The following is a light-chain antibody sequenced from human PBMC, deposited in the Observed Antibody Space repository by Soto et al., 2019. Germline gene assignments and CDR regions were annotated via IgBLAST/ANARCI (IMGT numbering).Light chain of an antibody. CDR1: ALPKQY. CDR3: QSAYSSGTYPV. CDR2: KDS. V-gene: IGLV3-25*03. J-gene: IGLJ2*01. Sequence: SYELTQPPSVSVSPGQTARITCSGDALPKQYAYWYQQKPGQAPVLVIYKDSERPSGIPERFTGSSSGTTVTLTISGVQAEDEADYYCQSAYSSGTYPVFGGGTKVTVL.